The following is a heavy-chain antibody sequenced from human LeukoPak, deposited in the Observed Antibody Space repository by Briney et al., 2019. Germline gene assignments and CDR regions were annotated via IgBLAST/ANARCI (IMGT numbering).Heavy chain of an antibody. Sequence: GASVTVSCQACGCTFTSYYMHWVRQAPRHGLERMGIINPSGASTSYAERFHGGFTMTRDTSTSTVYMEVSSLRSEETAVYYCVREFSLAASLDYWGQGALVTVSS. J-gene: IGHJ4*02. CDR3: VREFSLAASLDY. CDR1: GCTFTSYY. V-gene: IGHV1-46*01. CDR2: INPSGAST.